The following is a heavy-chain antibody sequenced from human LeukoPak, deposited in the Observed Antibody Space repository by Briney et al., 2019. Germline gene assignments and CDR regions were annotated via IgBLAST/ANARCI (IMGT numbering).Heavy chain of an antibody. J-gene: IGHJ5*02. D-gene: IGHD3-10*01. CDR1: GGSISSGSYY. CDR3: ARELWFGELLIKGFDP. V-gene: IGHV4-61*02. Sequence: PSETLSLTCTVSGGSISSGSYYWSWIRQPAGKGLEWIGRIYTSGSTNYNPSLKSRVTISVDTSKNQFSLKLSSVTAADTAVYYCARELWFGELLIKGFDPWGQGTLVTVSS. CDR2: IYTSGST.